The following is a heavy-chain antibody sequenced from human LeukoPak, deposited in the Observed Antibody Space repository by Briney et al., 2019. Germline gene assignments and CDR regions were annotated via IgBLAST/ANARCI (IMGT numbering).Heavy chain of an antibody. D-gene: IGHD2-21*02. V-gene: IGHV1-3*01. J-gene: IGHJ4*02. Sequence: ASVKVSCKASGYTFTSYAMHWVRQAPGQRLEWMGWINAGNGNTKYSQKFQGRVTITRDTSASTAYMELSSLRSEDTAVYYCARGHCGGDCYTDYWGQGTLVTVSS. CDR3: ARGHCGGDCYTDY. CDR2: INAGNGNT. CDR1: GYTFTSYA.